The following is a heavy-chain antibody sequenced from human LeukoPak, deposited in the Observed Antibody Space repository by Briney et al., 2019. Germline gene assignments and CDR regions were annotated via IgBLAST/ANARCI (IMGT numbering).Heavy chain of an antibody. CDR2: IYTSGST. Sequence: TSQTLSLTCTVSGGSISSGSYYWRWIRQPAGKGLEWIGRIYTSGSTNYNPSLKSRVTISVDTSKNQFSLKLSSVTAADTAVYYCARDLIYSSSWYVDAFDIWGQGTMVTVSS. V-gene: IGHV4-61*02. CDR1: GGSISSGSYY. J-gene: IGHJ3*02. CDR3: ARDLIYSSSWYVDAFDI. D-gene: IGHD6-13*01.